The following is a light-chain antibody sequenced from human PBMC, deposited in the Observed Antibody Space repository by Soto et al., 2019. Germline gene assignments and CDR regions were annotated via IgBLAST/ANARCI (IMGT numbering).Light chain of an antibody. CDR2: GSS. J-gene: IGLJ1*01. V-gene: IGLV1-40*01. Sequence: QSVLTQPPSVSGAPGQRVTISCTGSSSNFGAGYDVHWYQQLPGTAPKLLIYGSSNRPSGVPARFSGPKSGTSASLAITGLQAEDEADYYCSLYTSSSTYVFGTGTKVTV. CDR3: SLYTSSSTYV. CDR1: SSNFGAGYD.